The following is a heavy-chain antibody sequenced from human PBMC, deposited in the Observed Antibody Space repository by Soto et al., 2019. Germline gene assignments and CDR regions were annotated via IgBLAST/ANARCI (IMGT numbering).Heavy chain of an antibody. Sequence: QMQLQESGPGLVKPSETLSLTCAVSSASISSEQRWSWVRQPPGKGLEWIGEIHHSGSTNKNPSLKSRVTMSVDKSKNQFSLNLNSGTAADTAVYYCARSFGWYAIDQWGQGTLVIVSS. D-gene: IGHD6-19*01. CDR1: SASISSEQR. CDR3: ARSFGWYAIDQ. CDR2: IHHSGST. J-gene: IGHJ4*02. V-gene: IGHV4-4*02.